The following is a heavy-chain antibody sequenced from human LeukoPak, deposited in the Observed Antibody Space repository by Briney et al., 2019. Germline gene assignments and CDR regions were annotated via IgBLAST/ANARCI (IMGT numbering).Heavy chain of an antibody. D-gene: IGHD3-10*01. Sequence: ASVTVSCKASGYTFTSYGISWVRQAPGQGLEWMGWISAYNGNTNYAQMHQGRVTMTTDTSTSIAYMELRGLRSDGTAVYYCARERIGGGYNWFDPWGQGTLVTVCS. CDR3: ARERIGGGYNWFDP. CDR2: ISAYNGNT. J-gene: IGHJ5*02. CDR1: GYTFTSYG. V-gene: IGHV1-18*01.